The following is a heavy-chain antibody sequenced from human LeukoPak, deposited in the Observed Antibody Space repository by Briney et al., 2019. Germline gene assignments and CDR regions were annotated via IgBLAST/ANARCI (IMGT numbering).Heavy chain of an antibody. Sequence: GGSLRLSCAASGFTFSSYGMHWVRQAPGKGLEWVAFIRYDGSNKYYADSVKGRFTISRDNSKNTLYLQMNSLRAEDTAVYYCAKDPSAPPAAGYYFDCWVQRAL. V-gene: IGHV3-30*02. CDR3: AKDPSAPPAAGYYFDC. CDR1: GFTFSSYG. D-gene: IGHD6-25*01. CDR2: IRYDGSNK. J-gene: IGHJ4*02.